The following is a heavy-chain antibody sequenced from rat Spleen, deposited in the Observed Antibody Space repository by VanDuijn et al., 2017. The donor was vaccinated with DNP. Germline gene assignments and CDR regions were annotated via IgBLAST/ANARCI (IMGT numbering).Heavy chain of an antibody. J-gene: IGHJ2*01. Sequence: EVQLVESGGDLVQPGRSLEVSCAASGFTFSDYNMAWVRQAPKRGLEWVATILYDGSRTYYRDSVKGRFTISRDNTENTVYLQMNRLRSEDTATYYCTTDFERGYWGQGVMVTVSS. D-gene: IGHD1-11*01. CDR2: ILYDGSRT. CDR1: GFTFSDYN. CDR3: TTDFERGY. V-gene: IGHV5S10*01.